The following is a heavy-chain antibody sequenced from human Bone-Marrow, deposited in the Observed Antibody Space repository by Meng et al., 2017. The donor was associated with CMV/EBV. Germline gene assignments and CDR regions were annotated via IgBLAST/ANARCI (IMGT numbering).Heavy chain of an antibody. CDR3: AKVEEQPVGPHSGMDV. J-gene: IGHJ6*02. V-gene: IGHV3-30*02. Sequence: GESLKISCAASGFTFSSYGMHWVRQAPGKGLEWVAFIRYDGSNKYYADPVKGRFTISRDYSKKTLFPQMNSLRAEDTAVYYGAKVEEQPVGPHSGMDVWGQGTTVTVSS. CDR2: IRYDGSNK. CDR1: GFTFSSYG. D-gene: IGHD6-6*01.